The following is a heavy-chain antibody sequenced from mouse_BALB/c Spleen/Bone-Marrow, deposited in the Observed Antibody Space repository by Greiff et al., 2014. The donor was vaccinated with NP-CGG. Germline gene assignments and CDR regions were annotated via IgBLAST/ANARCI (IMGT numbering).Heavy chain of an antibody. V-gene: IGHV7-3*02. CDR3: ARDKNYGSYWYFDV. J-gene: IGHJ1*01. Sequence: EVKLVESEGGLVQPGGSLRLSCATSGFTFTDYYMSWVRQPPGKALEWLGFIRNKANGYTTEYSASVKGRFTISRDNSQSILYLQMNTLRAEDSATYYCARDKNYGSYWYFDVWGAGTTATVSS. D-gene: IGHD2-1*01. CDR2: IRNKANGYTT. CDR1: GFTFTDYY.